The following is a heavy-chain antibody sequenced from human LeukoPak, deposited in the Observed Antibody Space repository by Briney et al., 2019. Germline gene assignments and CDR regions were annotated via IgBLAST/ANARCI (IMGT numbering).Heavy chain of an antibody. J-gene: IGHJ5*02. CDR3: ARGRGIASWFDP. D-gene: IGHD6-13*01. CDR2: INHSGST. CDR1: GGSFSGHY. Sequence: SETLSLTCAVYGGSFSGHYWSWIRQPPGKGLEWIGEINHSGSTNYNPSLKSRVTISVDTSKNQFSLKLSSVTAADTAVYYCARGRGIASWFDPWGQGTLVTVSS. V-gene: IGHV4-34*01.